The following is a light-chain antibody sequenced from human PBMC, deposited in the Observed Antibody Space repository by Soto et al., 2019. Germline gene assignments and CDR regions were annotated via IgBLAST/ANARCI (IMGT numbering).Light chain of an antibody. CDR2: GAS. Sequence: EIVWTQSPGTRSLSPGERATLSCRASQSVSSKLVWYQQKPGQAPRFLIYGASTRATGIPARFRGSGSGTEFTLTIDSLQSEDFAVYYCQQYDDWPPAFGGGTKVDI. V-gene: IGKV3-15*01. CDR1: QSVSSK. J-gene: IGKJ4*01. CDR3: QQYDDWPPA.